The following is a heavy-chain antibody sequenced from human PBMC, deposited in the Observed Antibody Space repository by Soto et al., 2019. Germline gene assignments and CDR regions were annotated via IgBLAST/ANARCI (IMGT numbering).Heavy chain of an antibody. CDR3: ARHPGYYDILTGYTTYYFDY. CDR1: GGSIGTYY. V-gene: IGHV4-59*08. D-gene: IGHD3-9*01. Sequence: QVQLQESGPGLVKPSETLSLTCTVSGGSIGTYYWSWLRQPPGKGLEWIGYIYYRGNTDYNPSLKSRVTISLDTPKNQFSLKLSSVTAADTAVYYCARHPGYYDILTGYTTYYFDYWGQGIGVTVSS. J-gene: IGHJ4*02. CDR2: IYYRGNT.